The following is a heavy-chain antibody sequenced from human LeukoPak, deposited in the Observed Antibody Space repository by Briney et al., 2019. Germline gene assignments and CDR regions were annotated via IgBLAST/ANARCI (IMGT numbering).Heavy chain of an antibody. V-gene: IGHV1-2*02. CDR1: GYTFTGYY. Sequence: GASVKVSCKASGYTFTGYYMHWVRQAPGQGLEWIGWINPNSGGTNYAQKFQGRVTMTRDTSISTAYMELSRLRSDGTAVYYCARSRGSYYAAYWGQGTLVTVSS. CDR3: ARSRGSYYAAY. D-gene: IGHD1-26*01. CDR2: INPNSGGT. J-gene: IGHJ4*02.